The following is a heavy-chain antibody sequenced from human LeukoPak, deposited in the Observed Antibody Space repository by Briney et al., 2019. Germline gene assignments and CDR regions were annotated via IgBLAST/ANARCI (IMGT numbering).Heavy chain of an antibody. CDR2: IKSKTDGGTT. V-gene: IGHV3-15*01. CDR1: GFTFSNAW. D-gene: IGHD3-10*01. Sequence: GGSLRLSCAASGFTFSNAWMSWVRQAPGKGLEWVGRIKSKTDGGTTDYAAPVKGRFTISRDDSKNTLYLQMNSLKTEDTAVYYCTTPFKYGSGSYSYWGQGTLVTVSS. J-gene: IGHJ4*02. CDR3: TTPFKYGSGSYSY.